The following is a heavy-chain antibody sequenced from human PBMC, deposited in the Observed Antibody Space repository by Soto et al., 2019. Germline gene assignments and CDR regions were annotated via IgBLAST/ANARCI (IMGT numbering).Heavy chain of an antibody. CDR1: GGSISSGGYY. CDR3: AFDSSGYTFYGMDV. D-gene: IGHD3-22*01. Sequence: SETLSLTCTVSGGSISSGGYYWSWIRQHPGKGLEWIGYIYYSGSTYYNPSLKSRVTISVDTSKNQFSLKLSSVTAADTAVYYCAFDSSGYTFYGMDVWGQGTTVTVSS. J-gene: IGHJ6*02. V-gene: IGHV4-31*03. CDR2: IYYSGST.